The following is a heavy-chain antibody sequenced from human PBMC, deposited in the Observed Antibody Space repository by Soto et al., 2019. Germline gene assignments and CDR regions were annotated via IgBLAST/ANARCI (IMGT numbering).Heavy chain of an antibody. D-gene: IGHD3-22*01. J-gene: IGHJ5*02. Sequence: SETLSLTCAVSGGSISSGGYSWSWIRQPPGKGLEWIGYMYHSGSTYYNPSLKSRVTISIDRSKNQFSLKLSSVTAADTAFYYCARLGGYYQSLDTWGQGTLVTVPQ. CDR1: GGSISSGGYS. CDR2: MYHSGST. CDR3: ARLGGYYQSLDT. V-gene: IGHV4-30-2*01.